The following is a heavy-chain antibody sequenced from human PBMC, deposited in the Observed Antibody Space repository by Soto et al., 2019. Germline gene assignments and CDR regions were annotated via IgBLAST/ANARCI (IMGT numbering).Heavy chain of an antibody. V-gene: IGHV2-5*02. D-gene: IGHD3-9*01. CDR2: IYWDDDK. CDR3: AHNHFDWFLDDGYFDL. Sequence: QITLKESGPTLVKPTQTLTLTCTFSGFSLSTSGVGVGWIRQPPGKALEWLALIYWDDDKRYSPSLKSRLTTAXXTXKXXVVLTMTNMDPVDTATYYCAHNHFDWFLDDGYFDLWGRGTLVTVSS. J-gene: IGHJ2*01. CDR1: GFSLSTSGVG.